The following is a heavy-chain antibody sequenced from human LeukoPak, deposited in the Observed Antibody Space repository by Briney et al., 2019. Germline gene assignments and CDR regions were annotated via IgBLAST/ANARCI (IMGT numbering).Heavy chain of an antibody. Sequence: SQTLSLTCAISGDSVSSNSAAWNWIRQSPPRGLEWLGRTYYRSKWYNDYAVSVKSRITINPDTPKNQFSPQLNSVTPEDTAIYYCARVVGGSPDYWGQGTLVTVSS. CDR1: GDSVSSNSAA. J-gene: IGHJ4*02. D-gene: IGHD2-15*01. V-gene: IGHV6-1*01. CDR3: ARVVGGSPDY. CDR2: TYYRSKWYN.